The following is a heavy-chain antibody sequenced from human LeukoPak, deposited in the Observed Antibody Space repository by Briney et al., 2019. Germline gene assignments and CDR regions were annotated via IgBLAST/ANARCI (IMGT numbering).Heavy chain of an antibody. CDR2: IYSGGST. J-gene: IGHJ4*02. CDR3: ARDRRYSSSSEDY. V-gene: IGHV3-53*01. D-gene: IGHD6-6*01. Sequence: GGSLRLSCAASGFTVSSTYMSWVRQAPGKGLEWVSVIYSGGSTYYADSVKGRFTISRDNSKNTLYLQMNSLRAEDTAVYYCARDRRYSSSSEDYWGQGTLVTVSS. CDR1: GFTVSSTY.